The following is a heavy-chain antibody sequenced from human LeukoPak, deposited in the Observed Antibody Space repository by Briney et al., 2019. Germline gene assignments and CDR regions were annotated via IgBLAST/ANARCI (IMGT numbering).Heavy chain of an antibody. D-gene: IGHD3-22*01. Sequence: GASVKVSCKVSGYTLTELSMHWVRQAPGKGLEWMGGFDPEDGETIYAQKFQGRVTMTEDTSTDTAYMELSSLRSEDTAVYYCATAYDSSGYYYLYFQPWAQGTLVTVSS. CDR3: ATAYDSSGYYYLYFQP. CDR2: FDPEDGET. J-gene: IGHJ1*01. CDR1: GYTLTELS. V-gene: IGHV1-24*01.